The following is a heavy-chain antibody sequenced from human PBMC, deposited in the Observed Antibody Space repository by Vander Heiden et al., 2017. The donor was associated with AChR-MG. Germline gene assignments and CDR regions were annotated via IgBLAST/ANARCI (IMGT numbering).Heavy chain of an antibody. J-gene: IGHJ6*02. CDR3: ARDLYGMDV. V-gene: IGHV3-21*01. CDR1: GFTFSGYS. Sequence: EVQLVESGGGLVKPGGPLRLHCAVSGFTFSGYSMIWVRQAPGKGLEWVSFISSSCRYIDDADSVKGRFTISRDNAKNSLYLQMNSLRAEDTAVYYCARDLYGMDVWGQGTTVTVSS. CDR2: ISSSCRYI.